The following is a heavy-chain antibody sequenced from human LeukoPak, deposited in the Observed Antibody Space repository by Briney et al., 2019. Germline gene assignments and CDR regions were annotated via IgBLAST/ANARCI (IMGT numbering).Heavy chain of an antibody. J-gene: IGHJ6*02. V-gene: IGHV3-7*01. Sequence: HSGGSLRLSCAASGFTLSNYWMNWVRQAPGKGLEWVANIKQDGSEKYYVDSVKGRFTISRDNAKNSLYLQMNSLRAEDTAVYYCARDLLDTHIVVVVAAMENGMDVWGQGTTVTVSS. D-gene: IGHD2-15*01. CDR1: GFTLSNYW. CDR3: ARDLLDTHIVVVVAAMENGMDV. CDR2: IKQDGSEK.